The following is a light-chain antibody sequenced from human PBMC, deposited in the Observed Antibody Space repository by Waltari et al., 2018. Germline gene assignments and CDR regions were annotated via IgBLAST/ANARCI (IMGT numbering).Light chain of an antibody. CDR3: GTWDSSLSAGV. CDR1: SSNLGNRY. J-gene: IGLJ3*02. CDR2: DNN. V-gene: IGLV1-51*01. Sequence: QSVLTQPPSVSAAPGQKVTISCSGSSSNLGNRYVSWYQQIPGTAPKLLIYDNNKRPSGIPDRFSGSKSGTSATLGITGLQTGDEADYYCGTWDSSLSAGVFGGGTKLTVL.